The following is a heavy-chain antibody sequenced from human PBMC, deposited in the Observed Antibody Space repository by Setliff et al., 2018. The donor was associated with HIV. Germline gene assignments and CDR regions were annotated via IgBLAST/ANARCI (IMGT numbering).Heavy chain of an antibody. CDR2: ISAYNGNT. Sequence: ASVKVSCKASGYTLTSYGISWVRQAPGQGLEWMGWISAYNGNTNYAQRLQGRVNMTTDTSTTTAYSELRSLISDDTAVYYCARDSLPYSSGPLHYYYYMDVWGKGTTVTVSS. CDR1: GYTLTSYG. CDR3: ARDSLPYSSGPLHYYYYMDV. V-gene: IGHV1-18*01. D-gene: IGHD6-19*01. J-gene: IGHJ6*03.